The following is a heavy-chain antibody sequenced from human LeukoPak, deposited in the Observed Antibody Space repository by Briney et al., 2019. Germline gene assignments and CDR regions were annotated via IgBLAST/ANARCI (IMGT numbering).Heavy chain of an antibody. J-gene: IGHJ5*02. CDR2: INHSGST. CDR3: GRHGGSYYEGFDP. CDR1: GGSFSGYY. V-gene: IGHV4-34*01. D-gene: IGHD1-26*01. Sequence: SETLSLTCAVYGGSFSGYYWSWIRQPPGKGLEWIGEINHSGSTNYNPSLKSRVTISVDTSKNQFSLKLSSVTAADTAVYYCGRHGGSYYEGFDPWGQGTLVTVSS.